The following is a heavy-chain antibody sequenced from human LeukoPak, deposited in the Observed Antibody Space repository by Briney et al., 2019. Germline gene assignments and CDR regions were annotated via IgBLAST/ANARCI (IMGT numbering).Heavy chain of an antibody. V-gene: IGHV3-20*04. CDR1: GFTFDDYG. J-gene: IGHJ4*02. CDR2: INWNGGST. D-gene: IGHD3-10*01. Sequence: GGSLRLSCAASGFTFDDYGMSWVRQAPGKGLEWVSGINWNGGSTSYADSVKGRFTISRDNSKNTLYLQMNSLRVEDTAVYYCAKGVGTSTTGELPFYFDFWGQGTLVTVSS. CDR3: AKGVGTSTTGELPFYFDF.